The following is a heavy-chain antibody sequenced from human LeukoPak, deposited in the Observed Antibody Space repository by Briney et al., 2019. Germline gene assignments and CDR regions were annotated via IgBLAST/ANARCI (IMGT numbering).Heavy chain of an antibody. CDR3: ARGEPYDAFDI. J-gene: IGHJ3*02. Sequence: SETLSLTCAVSGASISGSNWWSWVRQPPGKGLEWIGEIYHSESTNYNPSLKSRVTISVDKSKNQFSLKLSSVTAADTAVYYCARGEPYDAFDIWGQGTMVTVSS. CDR1: GASISGSNW. V-gene: IGHV4-4*02. D-gene: IGHD1-14*01. CDR2: IYHSEST.